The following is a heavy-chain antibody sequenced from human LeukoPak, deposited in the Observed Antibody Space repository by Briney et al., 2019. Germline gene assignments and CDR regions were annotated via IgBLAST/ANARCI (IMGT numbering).Heavy chain of an antibody. D-gene: IGHD3-16*01. Sequence: SETLSLTCTVSGGSISSSSYYWGWIRQPPGKGLEWIGSIYYSGSTYYNPSLKSRVTISVDTSKNQFSLKLSSVTAADTAVYYCARDLGVYDYVWGSYYSWGQGTLVTVSS. CDR1: GGSISSSSYY. CDR3: ARDLGVYDYVWGSYYS. J-gene: IGHJ4*02. V-gene: IGHV4-39*07. CDR2: IYYSGST.